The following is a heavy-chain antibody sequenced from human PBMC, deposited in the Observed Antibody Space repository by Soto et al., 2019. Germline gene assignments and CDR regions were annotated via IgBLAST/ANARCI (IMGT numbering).Heavy chain of an antibody. J-gene: IGHJ6*03. Sequence: SETLSLTCTVSGGSISSGGYYWSWIRQHPGKGLEWIGYIYYSGSTYYNPSLKSRVTISVDTSKNQFSLKLSSVTAADTAVYYCARESGYDYSALTGTNQRNYYYYMDVWGKGTTVTVSS. V-gene: IGHV4-31*03. CDR3: ARESGYDYSALTGTNQRNYYYYMDV. D-gene: IGHD5-12*01. CDR2: IYYSGST. CDR1: GGSISSGGYY.